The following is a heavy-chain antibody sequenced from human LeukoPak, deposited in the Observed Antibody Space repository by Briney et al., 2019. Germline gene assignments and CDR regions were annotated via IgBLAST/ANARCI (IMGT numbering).Heavy chain of an antibody. D-gene: IGHD3-3*01. V-gene: IGHV4-39*01. CDR3: ARHNGRYDFWSGYYLSYYFEY. CDR1: GGSISSSSYY. Sequence: SETLSLTCTVSGGSISSSSYYWGWIRQPPGKGLEWIGSIYYSGSTYYNPSLKSRVTISVDTSKNQFSLKLSSVTAADTAVYYCARHNGRYDFWSGYYLSYYFEYWGQGTLVTVSS. J-gene: IGHJ4*02. CDR2: IYYSGST.